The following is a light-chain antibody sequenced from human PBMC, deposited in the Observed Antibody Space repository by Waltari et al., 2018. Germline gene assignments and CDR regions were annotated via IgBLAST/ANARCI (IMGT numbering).Light chain of an antibody. CDR3: CSYAGSSVL. J-gene: IGLJ2*01. V-gene: IGLV2-11*01. Sequence: QSALTQPRSVSGSPGQSVTIPCTGTSSYVGGSDSVSWYQQHPGKAPKLMIYDVTKRPSGVPDRFSGSKSGNTASLTISGLQVEDEADYYCCSYAGSSVLFGGGTKLTVL. CDR2: DVT. CDR1: SSYVGGSDS.